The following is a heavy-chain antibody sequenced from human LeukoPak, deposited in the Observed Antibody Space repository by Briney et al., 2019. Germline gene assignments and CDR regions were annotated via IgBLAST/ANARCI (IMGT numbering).Heavy chain of an antibody. Sequence: GGSLRLSCAASGFTFDDYAMHWVRQPPGKSLEWVSLISGAGGSTYYADSVKGRFTVSRDNSKNSLYLQMNSLRTEDTALYYCAKDISRNFVVVPAADYWGQGTLVTVSS. D-gene: IGHD2-2*01. V-gene: IGHV3-43*02. CDR2: ISGAGGST. CDR1: GFTFDDYA. CDR3: AKDISRNFVVVPAADY. J-gene: IGHJ4*02.